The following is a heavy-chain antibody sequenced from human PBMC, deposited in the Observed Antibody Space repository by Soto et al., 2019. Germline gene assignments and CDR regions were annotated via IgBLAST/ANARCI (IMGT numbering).Heavy chain of an antibody. J-gene: IGHJ4*02. CDR1: GYSISSSNW. V-gene: IGHV4-28*01. D-gene: IGHD1-26*01. Sequence: SETLSLTCAVSGYSISSSNWWGWIRQPPGKGLEWIGYIYYSGTTYYNPSLKSRVTMSVDTSKNQFSLKLTSVTAVDTAVYYYARREIQGPIDYRGQGSLVTVSS. CDR3: ARREIQGPIDY. CDR2: IYYSGTT.